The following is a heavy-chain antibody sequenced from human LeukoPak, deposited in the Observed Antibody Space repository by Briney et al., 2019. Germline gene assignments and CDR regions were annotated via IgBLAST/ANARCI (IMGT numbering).Heavy chain of an antibody. V-gene: IGHV3-21*06. CDR1: GFAFSRYR. J-gene: IGHJ4*02. D-gene: IGHD7-27*01. CDR3: VRALMGTSDH. CDR2: ISSNGDYI. Sequence: GGSLRLSCAASGFAFSRYRMNWVRQAPGKGLEWVSSISSNGDYIYYADSVKGRFTISRDNAKNTLYLQMNSLRAEDTAVYYCVRALMGTSDHWGQGSLVTVSS.